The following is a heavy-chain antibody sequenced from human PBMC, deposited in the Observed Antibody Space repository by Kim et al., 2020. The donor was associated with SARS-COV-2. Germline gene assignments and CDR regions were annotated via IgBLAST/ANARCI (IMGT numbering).Heavy chain of an antibody. Sequence: DSVKGRFTISRDNSKNTLYLQMNSLRAEDTAVYYCAKDLSRGYSYGYSLHWCQGTLVTVSS. J-gene: IGHJ4*02. V-gene: IGHV3-23*01. D-gene: IGHD5-18*01. CDR3: AKDLSRGYSYGYSLH.